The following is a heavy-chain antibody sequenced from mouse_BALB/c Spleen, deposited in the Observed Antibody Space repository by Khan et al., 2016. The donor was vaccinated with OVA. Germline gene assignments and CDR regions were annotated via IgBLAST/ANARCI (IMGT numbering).Heavy chain of an antibody. Sequence: QVQLQQPGPEMVKPGASLRVSCKASGYTFTDYVIGWMKQRPRQGLEWMGDIFPGSDTPSYNEKFKDKATLTEDKSSNPAYMQLSSLTAEDSAVYFCARGGYSVFAYWGQGTLVTVSA. CDR3: ARGGYSVFAY. J-gene: IGHJ3*01. CDR1: GYTFTDYV. CDR2: IFPGSDTP. V-gene: IGHV1-77*01. D-gene: IGHD2-14*01.